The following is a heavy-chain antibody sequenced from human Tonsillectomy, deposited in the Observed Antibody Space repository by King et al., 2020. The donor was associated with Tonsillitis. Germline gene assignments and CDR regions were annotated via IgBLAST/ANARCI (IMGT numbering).Heavy chain of an antibody. D-gene: IGHD4-17*01. CDR1: GFTFDVYS. V-gene: IGHV3-48*01. Sequence: VQLVESGGGLVQPGGSLRLSCAASGFTFDVYSMNWVRQAPGKGLEWVSYITSSSSSIYYADSVKGRFTISRDNAKNSLYLQMNSLRGEDTAVYYCARDRCLTVTVPTIDVLGQGTTVTVSS. J-gene: IGHJ6*02. CDR2: ITSSSSSI. CDR3: ARDRCLTVTVPTIDV.